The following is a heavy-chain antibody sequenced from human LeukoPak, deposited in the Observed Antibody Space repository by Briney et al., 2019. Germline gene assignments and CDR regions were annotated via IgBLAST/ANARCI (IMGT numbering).Heavy chain of an antibody. CDR3: AADDYGEYAMGY. J-gene: IGHJ4*02. V-gene: IGHV1-8*01. D-gene: IGHD4-17*01. CDR2: MKPSSGHT. CDR1: GYTFTDYD. Sequence: GASVKVSCKASGYTFTDYDINWLRQATGQGLEWMGWMKPSSGHTIYAQKFQGRLTMTRDKSKGTAYMELTSLRSDDTAVYYCAADDYGEYAMGYWGQGTLVTVSS.